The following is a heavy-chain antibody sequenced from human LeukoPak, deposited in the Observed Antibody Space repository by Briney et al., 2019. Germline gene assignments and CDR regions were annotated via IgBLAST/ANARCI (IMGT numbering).Heavy chain of an antibody. D-gene: IGHD3-10*01. CDR2: INRDGSTT. J-gene: IGHJ4*02. Sequence: GGSLRLSCAASGFTFSNYWVHWVRQAPGKGLVWVSRINRDGSTTNYADSVKGRFTISRDNSKNTLYLQMNSLRAEDTAVYYCARGLLWFGELSPFDYWGQGTLVTVSS. V-gene: IGHV3-74*01. CDR1: GFTFSNYW. CDR3: ARGLLWFGELSPFDY.